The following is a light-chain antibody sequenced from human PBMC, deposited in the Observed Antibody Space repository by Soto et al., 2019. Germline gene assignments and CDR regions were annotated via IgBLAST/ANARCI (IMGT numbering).Light chain of an antibody. CDR3: SSYTTSSSYV. V-gene: IGLV2-14*01. J-gene: IGLJ1*01. CDR1: SSDVGGYIY. CDR2: DVT. Sequence: QSVLTQPASVSGSPGQSITISCTGTSSDVGGYIYVSWYQQHPGKAPKLMIYDVTSRPSGVSYRFSGSKSSNTASLTISGLQAEDEADYYCSSYTTSSSYVFGTGTKVTVL.